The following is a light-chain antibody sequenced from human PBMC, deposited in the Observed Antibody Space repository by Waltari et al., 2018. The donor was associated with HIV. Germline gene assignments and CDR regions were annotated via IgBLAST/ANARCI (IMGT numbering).Light chain of an antibody. Sequence: DIVMTQSPLSLPVTPGEPASISCRSSQSLIHSNGYNYLDWYLQKPGQSPQLRMYLGSNRASGVPDRFSGSGSGTDFTLKISRVEAEDVGIYYCMQALEIPPTFGGGTKVEIK. CDR2: LGS. CDR3: MQALEIPPT. J-gene: IGKJ4*01. CDR1: QSLIHSNGYNY. V-gene: IGKV2-28*01.